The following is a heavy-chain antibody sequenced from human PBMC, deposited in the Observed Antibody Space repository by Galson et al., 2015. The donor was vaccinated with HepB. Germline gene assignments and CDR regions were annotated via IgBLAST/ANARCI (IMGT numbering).Heavy chain of an antibody. Sequence: ETLSLTCTVSGGSISSYYWSWIRQPPGKGLEWVGYVYYIGTTNYNPSLKSRVTISVDTSKNQFSLQLSSVTAADTAVYYCARHPGLAYFDYWGQGTLVAVSS. J-gene: IGHJ4*02. V-gene: IGHV4-59*08. CDR3: ARHPGLAYFDY. D-gene: IGHD3-10*01. CDR2: VYYIGTT. CDR1: GGSISSYY.